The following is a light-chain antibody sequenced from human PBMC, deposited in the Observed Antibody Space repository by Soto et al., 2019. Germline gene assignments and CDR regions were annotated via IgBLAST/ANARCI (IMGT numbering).Light chain of an antibody. CDR1: QSISTN. V-gene: IGKV3-15*01. CDR2: AAS. CDR3: QQYGSSPPT. J-gene: IGKJ1*01. Sequence: VITQSPATLSVPPGERANLSCRASQSISTNLAWYQQKHAQAPRLLINAASARATGIPARFSGSGSGTDFTLTISRLEPEDFALYYCQQYGSSPPTFGQGTKVDIK.